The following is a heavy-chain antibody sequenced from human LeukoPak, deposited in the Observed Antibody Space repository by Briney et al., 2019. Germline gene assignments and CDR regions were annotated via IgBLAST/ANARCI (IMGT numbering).Heavy chain of an antibody. V-gene: IGHV3-30*02. J-gene: IGHJ5*02. CDR2: IQYDGSNE. CDR3: AKDYSKTSYYGSGTYYRPNWFDP. Sequence: GGSLRLSCAASRFTFSSYGMHWVRQAPGKGLEWVAYIQYDGSNEQYADSAKGRFSISRDSSKNILYLQMNSLRAEDTAVYYCAKDYSKTSYYGSGTYYRPNWFDPWGQGTLVTVSS. D-gene: IGHD3-10*01. CDR1: RFTFSSYG.